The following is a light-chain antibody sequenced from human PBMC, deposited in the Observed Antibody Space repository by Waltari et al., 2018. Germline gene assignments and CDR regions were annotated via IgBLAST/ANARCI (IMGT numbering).Light chain of an antibody. CDR2: DAS. CDR3: QQRSNWPGT. Sequence: ENVLTQSPATLSLSPGERATLSCRASHSVGSHLAWYQQKPGQAPRLLIYDASKRATGIPARFSGSGSETDFTLTISGVEPEDFAVYYCQQRSNWPGTFGPGTKVDIK. CDR1: HSVGSH. J-gene: IGKJ3*01. V-gene: IGKV3-11*01.